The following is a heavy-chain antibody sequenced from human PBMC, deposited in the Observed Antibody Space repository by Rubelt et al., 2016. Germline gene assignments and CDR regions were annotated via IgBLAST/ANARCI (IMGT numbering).Heavy chain of an antibody. CDR1: GFTFSSYE. CDR3: ARDKAGDTYYFDY. Sequence: EVQLVESGGGLVQPGGSLRLSCSASGFTFSSYEMNWVRQAPGKGLEWVSYIGPSGRTIYYADSVKGRFTISRDNSKNILSLQMNSRMAEDTAVYYCARDKAGDTYYFDYWGQGTLVTVSS. D-gene: IGHD2-21*02. J-gene: IGHJ4*02. V-gene: IGHV3-48*03. CDR2: IGPSGRTI.